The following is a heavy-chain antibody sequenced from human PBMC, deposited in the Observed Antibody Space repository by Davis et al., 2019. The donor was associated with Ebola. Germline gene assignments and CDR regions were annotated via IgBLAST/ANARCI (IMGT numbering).Heavy chain of an antibody. J-gene: IGHJ4*02. Sequence: PSETLSLTCVVSGVSIYSYYWSWVRQSPGKGLEWIGYIYFGGSASYSPFLENRATISIDTSKNQVSLKMTSVTPADTAVYYCANDDYWGQGTLVTVSS. D-gene: IGHD3-3*01. V-gene: IGHV4-59*01. CDR1: GVSIYSYY. CDR3: ANDDY. CDR2: IYFGGSA.